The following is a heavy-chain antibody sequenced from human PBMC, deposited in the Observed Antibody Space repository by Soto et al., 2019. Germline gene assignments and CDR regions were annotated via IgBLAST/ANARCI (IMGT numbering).Heavy chain of an antibody. CDR2: ISSNSANI. V-gene: IGHV3-9*01. CDR1: GFSFDDYV. D-gene: IGHD2-21*01. J-gene: IGHJ1*01. CDR3: AKAYCDGDCYTWRGYFHI. Sequence: EVQLVESGGGLVQPGRTLRLSCEGSGFSFDDYVMHWVRQAPGKGLEWVSGISSNSANIEYADSVKGRFTISRDNAKNPLHLQMNSLRVEDTAFYYCAKAYCDGDCYTWRGYFHIWGQGTLVTVSS.